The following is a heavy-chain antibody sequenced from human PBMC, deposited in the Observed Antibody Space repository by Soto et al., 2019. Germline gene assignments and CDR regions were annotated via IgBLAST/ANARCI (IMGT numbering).Heavy chain of an antibody. CDR3: ARDLRIAGRYYYGMDV. J-gene: IGHJ6*02. CDR2: ISSSSSYI. CDR1: GFTFGSYS. V-gene: IGHV3-21*01. Sequence: PGGSLRLSCAASGFTFGSYSMNWVRQAPGKRLEWVSSISSSSSYIYYADSVKGRFTISRDNAKNSLYLQMNSLRAEDTAVYYCARDLRIAGRYYYGMDVWGQGTTVTVSS.